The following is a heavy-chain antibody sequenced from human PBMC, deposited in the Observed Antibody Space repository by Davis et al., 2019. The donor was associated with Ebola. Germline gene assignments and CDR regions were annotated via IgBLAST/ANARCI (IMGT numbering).Heavy chain of an antibody. CDR2: ISGSGGST. D-gene: IGHD3-22*01. Sequence: GESLKISCAASGFTFSNAWMSWVRQAPGKGLEWVSAISGSGGSTYYADSVKGRFTISRDNSKNTLYLQMNSLRAEDTGVYYCAKGFYDSSGYYYCTAFDIWGQGTMVTVSS. CDR1: GFTFSNAW. J-gene: IGHJ3*02. V-gene: IGHV3-23*01. CDR3: AKGFYDSSGYYYCTAFDI.